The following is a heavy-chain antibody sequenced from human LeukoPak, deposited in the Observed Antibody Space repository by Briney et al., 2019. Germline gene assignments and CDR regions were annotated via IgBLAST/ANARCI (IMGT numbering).Heavy chain of an antibody. CDR3: ARRGVKYYGMDV. CDR1: EYIFTTDY. V-gene: IGHV1-46*01. D-gene: IGHD6-25*01. J-gene: IGHJ6*02. CDR2: INPSGDST. Sequence: ASVTVSCKASEYIFTTDYIHWVRQAPGQGLEWMGTINPSGDSTTYAQNFQGRVTMTRDTSTSTVYMELSSLTSEDTAVYYCARRGVKYYGMDVWGQGTTVTVSS.